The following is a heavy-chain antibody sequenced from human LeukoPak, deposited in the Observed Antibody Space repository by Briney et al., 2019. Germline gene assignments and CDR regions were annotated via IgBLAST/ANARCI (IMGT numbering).Heavy chain of an antibody. CDR1: GFTFSDYY. J-gene: IGHJ4*02. CDR3: ARSTVTTLVDY. Sequence: GGSLRLSCAASGFTFSDYYMSWIRQAPGKGLEWVSYISSSGSTIYYADSVKRRFTISRDNAKNSLYLQMNSLRAEDTAVYYCARSTVTTLVDYWGQGTLVTVSS. V-gene: IGHV3-11*04. D-gene: IGHD4-17*01. CDR2: ISSSGSTI.